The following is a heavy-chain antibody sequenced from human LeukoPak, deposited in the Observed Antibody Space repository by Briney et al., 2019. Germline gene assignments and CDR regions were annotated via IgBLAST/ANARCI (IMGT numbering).Heavy chain of an antibody. J-gene: IGHJ3*02. CDR1: GGSISSYF. CDR2: IYTSGST. D-gene: IGHD2-8*02. Sequence: SETLSLTCSVSGGSISSYFWAWIRQSAGQGLEWIGRIYTSGSTNCNPSLKGRVTMSQDTSTNQVSLKLTSVTAADTAVYYCARFTGGTVAFDIWGQGTLVVVSS. CDR3: ARFTGGTVAFDI. V-gene: IGHV4-4*07.